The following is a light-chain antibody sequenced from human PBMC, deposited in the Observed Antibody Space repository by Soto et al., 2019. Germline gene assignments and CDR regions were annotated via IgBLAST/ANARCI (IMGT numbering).Light chain of an antibody. V-gene: IGKV3-11*01. CDR1: QSVSSH. Sequence: EIVLTQSPATLSLSPGERATVSCRASQSVSSHLAWSQQKRGQAPRLLIYDASSRASGIPARFSGSGSGTDFTLATSTLVPEDFADYYCQQGGNWPLYFGQGTRLEIK. CDR2: DAS. CDR3: QQGGNWPLY. J-gene: IGKJ5*01.